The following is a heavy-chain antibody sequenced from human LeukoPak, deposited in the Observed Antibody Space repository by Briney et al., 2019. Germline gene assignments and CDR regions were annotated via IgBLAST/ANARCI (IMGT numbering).Heavy chain of an antibody. Sequence: GRSLRLSCAASGFTFSSYGMHWVRQAPGKGLEWVALISFDGTNKYYADSVKGRFTISRDNSKNTLYLQMNSLRAEDTAAYYCAKDRRLQLPFGYWGQGTLVTVSS. CDR2: ISFDGTNK. V-gene: IGHV3-30*18. CDR3: AKDRRLQLPFGY. CDR1: GFTFSSYG. D-gene: IGHD5-24*01. J-gene: IGHJ4*02.